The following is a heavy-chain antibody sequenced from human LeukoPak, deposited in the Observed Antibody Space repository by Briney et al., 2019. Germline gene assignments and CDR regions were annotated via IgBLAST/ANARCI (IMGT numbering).Heavy chain of an antibody. CDR1: GYTFTSYD. J-gene: IGHJ6*02. D-gene: IGHD2-2*01. V-gene: IGHV1-8*01. CDR3: ARGPVSTHGMDV. CDR2: KNPNSGRT. Sequence: ASVKVSCKASGYTFTSYDINWVRQATGQGLEWMGWKNPNSGRTGFAQKFQGRLTMTTNTSISTAYMELSSLTPEDTAVYYCARGPVSTHGMDVWGQGTTVTVSS.